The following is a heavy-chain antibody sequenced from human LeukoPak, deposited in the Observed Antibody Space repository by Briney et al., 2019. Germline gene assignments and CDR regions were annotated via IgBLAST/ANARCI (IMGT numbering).Heavy chain of an antibody. V-gene: IGHV4-4*02. J-gene: IGHJ6*02. D-gene: IGHD3-16*02. Sequence: SGTLSLAWAVSGDSMRSSDWWTWVRQSPGKRLEWIGEIHHSGNTNYNPSLESRVTISVDQSKNQFSLNLTSVTAADTAVYYCARIYGLYQEAMDVWGPGITVTVSS. CDR1: GDSMRSSDW. CDR2: IHHSGNT. CDR3: ARIYGLYQEAMDV.